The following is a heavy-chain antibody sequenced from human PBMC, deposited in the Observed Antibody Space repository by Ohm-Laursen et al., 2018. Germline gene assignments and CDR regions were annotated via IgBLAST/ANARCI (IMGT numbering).Heavy chain of an antibody. V-gene: IGHV1-2*02. D-gene: IGHD3-3*01. J-gene: IGHJ5*02. CDR3: ARGGMITIFGVVNGWFDP. CDR1: GYTFTGHY. CDR2: INANSGGT. Sequence: ASVKVSCKASGYTFTGHYIHWVRQAPGQGLEWMGWINANSGGTNYAQKFQGRVTMTRDTSISTAYMELSSLRSEDTAVYYCARGGMITIFGVVNGWFDPWGQGTLVTVSS.